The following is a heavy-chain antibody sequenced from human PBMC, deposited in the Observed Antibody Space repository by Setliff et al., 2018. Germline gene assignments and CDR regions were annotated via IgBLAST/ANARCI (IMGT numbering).Heavy chain of an antibody. J-gene: IGHJ5*01. Sequence: GGSLRLSCTASGLSYINDWVSWVRQAPGKGLEWLASINPHGSEKYYADSVKGRFTISRDNAKNSLSLQMNSLRVEDTAVYYCARGGCTGGVCYDVDSWGQGTLVTVSS. CDR1: GLSYINDW. D-gene: IGHD2-8*02. CDR3: ARGGCTGGVCYDVDS. CDR2: INPHGSEK. V-gene: IGHV3-7*01.